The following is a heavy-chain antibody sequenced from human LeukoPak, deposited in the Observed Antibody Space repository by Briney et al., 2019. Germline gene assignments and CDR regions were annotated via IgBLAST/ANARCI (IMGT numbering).Heavy chain of an antibody. CDR3: AKAPRITIFGVVIMAVDY. V-gene: IGHV3-23*01. CDR1: GFTFSSYA. J-gene: IGHJ4*02. D-gene: IGHD3-3*01. Sequence: GGSLRLSCAASGFTFSSYAMSWVRQAPGKGLEWVSAIGGSGGSTYYADSVKGRFTISRDNSKNTLYLQMNSLRAEDTAVYYCAKAPRITIFGVVIMAVDYWGQGTLVTVSS. CDR2: IGGSGGST.